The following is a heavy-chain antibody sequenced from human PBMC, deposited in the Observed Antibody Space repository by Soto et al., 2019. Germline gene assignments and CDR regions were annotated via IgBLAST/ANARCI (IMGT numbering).Heavy chain of an antibody. D-gene: IGHD2-2*01. CDR2: IFSGGST. CDR1: GFTVSSNY. V-gene: IGHV3-53*05. J-gene: IGHJ3*02. Sequence: GGSLRLSCAASGFTVSSNYMTWVRQAPGKGLEWVSIIFSGGSTYYADSVKGRFTISRDNSKNTVYLQMSSLRDEDTAKYYCVRGYCSSITTCPNAFDIWGQGTKVTVSS. CDR3: VRGYCSSITTCPNAFDI.